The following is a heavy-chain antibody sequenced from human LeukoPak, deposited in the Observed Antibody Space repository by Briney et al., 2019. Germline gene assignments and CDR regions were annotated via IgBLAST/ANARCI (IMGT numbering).Heavy chain of an antibody. CDR1: GGTFSSYA. J-gene: IGHJ6*02. CDR2: IIPIFGTA. V-gene: IGHV1-69*06. D-gene: IGHD1-14*01. CDR3: ATTTFLVRYGMDV. Sequence: ASVKVSCKASGGTFSSYAISWVRQAPGQGLEWMGGIIPIFGTANYAQKFQGRVTMTEDTSTDTAYMELSSLRSEDTAVYYCATTTFLVRYGMDVWGQGTTVTVSS.